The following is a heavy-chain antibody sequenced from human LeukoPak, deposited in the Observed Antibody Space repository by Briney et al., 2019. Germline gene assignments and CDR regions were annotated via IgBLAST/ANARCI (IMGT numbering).Heavy chain of an antibody. D-gene: IGHD3-10*01. CDR1: GFTFRSYS. V-gene: IGHV3-21*01. Sequence: GGSLRLSCAASGFTFRSYSMNWVRQAPGKGLEWVSSINSDSNYIYYADSVQGRFIISRDNAKNSLYLQMNSLRAEDTAVYYCAVAYYYGSGDAFDIWGQGTKVTVSS. J-gene: IGHJ3*02. CDR2: INSDSNYI. CDR3: AVAYYYGSGDAFDI.